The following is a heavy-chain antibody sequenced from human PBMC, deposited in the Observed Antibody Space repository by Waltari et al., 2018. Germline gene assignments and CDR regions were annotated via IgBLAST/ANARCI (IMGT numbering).Heavy chain of an antibody. CDR1: GYTFTSYG. Sequence: QVQLVQSGAEVKKPGASVKVSCKASGYTFTSYGISWVRQAPGQGLEWMGWISAYNGNTNYAQKLQGRVTMTTDTSTSTAYMELRSLRSDDTAVYYCAKDPGLTLIYGGGDYYYGMDVWGQGTTVTVSS. D-gene: IGHD4-17*01. CDR3: AKDPGLTLIYGGGDYYYGMDV. J-gene: IGHJ6*02. V-gene: IGHV1-18*01. CDR2: ISAYNGNT.